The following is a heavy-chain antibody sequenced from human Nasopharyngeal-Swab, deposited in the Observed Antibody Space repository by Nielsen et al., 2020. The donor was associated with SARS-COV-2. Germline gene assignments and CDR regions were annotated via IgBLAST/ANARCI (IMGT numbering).Heavy chain of an antibody. CDR1: GFSFSIYW. CDR2: ISSDESTT. Sequence: GESLKISCAASGFSFSIYWMHWVRQPPGKGLVWVSGISSDESTTTYADSVKGRFTISRDNAKNSLYLQMNSLRAEDTALYHCARVSGGAFDIWGQGTMVTVSS. V-gene: IGHV3-74*01. D-gene: IGHD3-10*01. CDR3: ARVSGGAFDI. J-gene: IGHJ3*02.